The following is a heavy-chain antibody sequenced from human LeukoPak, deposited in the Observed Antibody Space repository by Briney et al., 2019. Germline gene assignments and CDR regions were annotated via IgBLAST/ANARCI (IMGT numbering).Heavy chain of an antibody. D-gene: IGHD3-3*01. Sequence: GGSLRLPCAASGFTFSSYAMSWVRQAPGKGLEWVSAISGSGGSTYYADSVKGRFTIPRDNSKNTLYLQMNSLRAEDTAVYYCAKSRARITIFVAFDPWGQGTLVTVSS. CDR1: GFTFSSYA. CDR2: ISGSGGST. J-gene: IGHJ5*02. CDR3: AKSRARITIFVAFDP. V-gene: IGHV3-23*01.